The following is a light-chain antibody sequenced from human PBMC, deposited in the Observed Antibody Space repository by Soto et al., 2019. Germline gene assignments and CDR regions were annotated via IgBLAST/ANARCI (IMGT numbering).Light chain of an antibody. V-gene: IGKV3-20*01. CDR1: QSLHARY. CDR3: QQCHISRT. J-gene: IGKJ1*01. Sequence: EIVLTQSPGTLSLSPGERATLSCRASQSLHARYLAWYQLKPGRAPRLLFSGASSRATGIPDRFSGSGSGTDFTLTITGLELEDFAVYYCQQCHISRTFGKGTKVDIK. CDR2: GAS.